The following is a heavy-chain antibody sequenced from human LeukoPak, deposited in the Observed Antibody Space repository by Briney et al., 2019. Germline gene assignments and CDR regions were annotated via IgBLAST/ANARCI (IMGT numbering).Heavy chain of an antibody. CDR3: ARVGVATISSYFDY. J-gene: IGHJ4*02. V-gene: IGHV4-34*01. CDR2: INHSGST. CDR1: GGSFSGYY. D-gene: IGHD5-12*01. Sequence: SETLSLTCAVYGGSFSGYYWSWIRQPPGKGLEWIGEINHSGSTNYNPSLKSRVTISVDTFKNRFSLKLSSVTAADTAVYYCARVGVATISSYFDYWGQGTLVTVSS.